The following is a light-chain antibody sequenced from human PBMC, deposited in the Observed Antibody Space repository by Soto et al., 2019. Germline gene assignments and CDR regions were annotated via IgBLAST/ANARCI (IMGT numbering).Light chain of an antibody. CDR3: XXXETFSGT. V-gene: IGKV1-5*01. Sequence: DIQMTQSPSTLSASVGDTVTVTCRASQSVSGWLAWYQQKPGEAPKLLIYDASALPRGVPSRFSGSGSGTKFTLTIASLQPDDFATYYXXXXETFSGTFGPGTKVDIK. CDR1: QSVSGW. CDR2: DAS. J-gene: IGKJ1*01.